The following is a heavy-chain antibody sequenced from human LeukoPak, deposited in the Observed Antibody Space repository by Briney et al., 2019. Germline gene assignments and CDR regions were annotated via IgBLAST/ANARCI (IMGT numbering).Heavy chain of an antibody. CDR3: ARGTGYSSGWSSDY. J-gene: IGHJ4*02. CDR2: IYTSGST. V-gene: IGHV4-61*02. Sequence: SETLSLTCTVSGGSISSGSYYWSWIRQPAGKGLEWIGRIYTSGSTNYNPSLKSRVTMSVDTSKNQFSLKLSSVTAADTAVYYCARGTGYSSGWSSDYWGQGTLVTVSS. D-gene: IGHD6-19*01. CDR1: GGSISSGSYY.